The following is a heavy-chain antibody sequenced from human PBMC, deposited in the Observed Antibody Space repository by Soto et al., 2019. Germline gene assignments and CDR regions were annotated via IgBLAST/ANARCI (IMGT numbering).Heavy chain of an antibody. Sequence: SQTLSLTCVISGDSVSSNSAAWNWIRQSPSRGLEWLGRTYYRSKWYNDYAVSVKSRITINPDTSKNQISLQLNSVTPEDTAVYYCAYCRDIYGAFCAPFDYWGLGILVTVSS. J-gene: IGHJ4*02. D-gene: IGHD5-12*01. V-gene: IGHV6-1*01. CDR2: TYYRSKWYN. CDR1: GDSVSSNSAA. CDR3: AYCRDIYGAFCAPFDY.